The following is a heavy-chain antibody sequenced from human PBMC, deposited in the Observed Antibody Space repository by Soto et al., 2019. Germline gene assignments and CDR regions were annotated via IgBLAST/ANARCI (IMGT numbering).Heavy chain of an antibody. CDR2: INNGNT. J-gene: IGHJ6*02. D-gene: IGHD3-22*01. V-gene: IGHV1-3*05. CDR1: GYTFTSYA. Sequence: QVQLVQSGAEEKKPGASVKVSCKASGYTFTSYAMNWVRQAPGQRLEWMGWINNGNTKYSQTFQGRVTITRDTSESTAYMELSSLGSEDTAMYYCARENSYYDSSGFYYSHGMDVWGQGTTVIVSS. CDR3: ARENSYYDSSGFYYSHGMDV.